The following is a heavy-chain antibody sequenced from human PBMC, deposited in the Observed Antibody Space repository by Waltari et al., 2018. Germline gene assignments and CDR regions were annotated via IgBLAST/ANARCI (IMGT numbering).Heavy chain of an antibody. D-gene: IGHD6-13*01. CDR1: GYPFIGYH. Sequence: QVHLVQSGAEVKKPGASVKVSCKASGYPFIGYHMHWVRQAPGQGLEWMGWINPNTGNTNYGQKFQGRVTLTRDTPNTTDYMELSGLTSDETAVYYCARDRWAAERPYKWLDPWGQGTQVTVSS. V-gene: IGHV1-2*02. CDR2: INPNTGNT. J-gene: IGHJ5*02. CDR3: ARDRWAAERPYKWLDP.